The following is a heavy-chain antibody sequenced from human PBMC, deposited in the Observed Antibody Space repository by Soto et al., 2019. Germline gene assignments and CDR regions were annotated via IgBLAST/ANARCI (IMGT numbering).Heavy chain of an antibody. CDR2: IYYSGST. J-gene: IGHJ3*02. CDR1: GGSISSYY. Sequence: PSETLSLTSTVSGGSISSYYWSSSRQPPGKGLEWIGYIYYSGSTNYNPSLKSIVTISVDTSKNQFSLKLSSVTAADTAVYYCASGRAIGAFDIWGQGTMVTV. V-gene: IGHV4-59*01. CDR3: ASGRAIGAFDI.